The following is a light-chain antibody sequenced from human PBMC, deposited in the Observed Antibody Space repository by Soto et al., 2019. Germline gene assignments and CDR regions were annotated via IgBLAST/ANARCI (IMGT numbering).Light chain of an antibody. J-gene: IGKJ4*01. CDR1: QDISSN. CDR3: QQLDTYPLT. CDR2: GAS. Sequence: DIQLTQSPSFLSASEGDRVTLTCRASQDISSNLAWYQQRPGEAPQILIYGASNLEDGVPSRFSGSGSGTEFTLTISSLQPEDFATYYCQQLDTYPLTFGGGTKVEIK. V-gene: IGKV1-9*01.